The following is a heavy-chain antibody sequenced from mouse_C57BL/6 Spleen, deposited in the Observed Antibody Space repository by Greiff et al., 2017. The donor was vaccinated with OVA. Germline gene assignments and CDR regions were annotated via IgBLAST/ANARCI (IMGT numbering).Heavy chain of an antibody. CDR3: AISGNYYAMDY. V-gene: IGHV3-6*01. Sequence: EVQLVESGPGLVKPSQSLSLTCSVTGYSITSGYYWNWIRQFPGNKLEWMGYISYDGSNNYNQSLKNRISITRDTSKNQFFLKLNSVTTEDTATYYCAISGNYYAMDYWGQGTSVTVSS. CDR2: ISYDGSN. J-gene: IGHJ4*01. CDR1: GYSITSGYY.